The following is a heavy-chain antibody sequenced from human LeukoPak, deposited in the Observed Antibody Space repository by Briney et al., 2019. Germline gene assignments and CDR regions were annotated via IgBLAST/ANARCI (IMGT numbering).Heavy chain of an antibody. CDR1: GFTVSSNS. CDR2: IYSGGNT. CDR3: ARSFPGIDC. D-gene: IGHD1-26*01. Sequence: GGSLRLSCAASGFTVSSNSMSWVRQAPGKGLEWVSVIYSGGNTFYADSVKGRFTISRDSSKNTLYLQMNSLRAEDTAIYYCARSFPGIDCCGQGTLVTVSS. V-gene: IGHV3-53*01. J-gene: IGHJ4*02.